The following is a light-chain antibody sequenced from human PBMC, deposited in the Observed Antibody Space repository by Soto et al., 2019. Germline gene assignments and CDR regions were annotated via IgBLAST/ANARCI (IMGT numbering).Light chain of an antibody. V-gene: IGLV2-11*01. CDR2: DVI. CDR3: CSYAGSSLWV. J-gene: IGLJ3*02. CDR1: SSDVGVYNY. Sequence: QSALTQPRSVSGSPGQSVTISCTGTSSDVGVYNYVSWYQQHPGKAPQLVIHDVIKRPSGVPYRFSGSKSGNTASLTISGLQAEDEADDYCCSYAGSSLWVFGGGTKLTVL.